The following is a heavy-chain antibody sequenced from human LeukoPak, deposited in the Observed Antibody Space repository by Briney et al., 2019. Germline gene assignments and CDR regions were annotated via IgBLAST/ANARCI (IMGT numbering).Heavy chain of an antibody. V-gene: IGHV3-21*01. D-gene: IGHD2-21*02. CDR1: GFTFSSYS. J-gene: IGHJ4*02. CDR3: ARRGSYCGGDCYYYFDY. CDR2: ISSSSSYI. Sequence: GGSLRLSCAASGFTFSSYSMNWVRQAPGKGLGWVSSISSSSSYIYYADSVKGRFTISRDNAKNSLYLQMNSLRAEDTAVYYCARRGSYCGGDCYYYFDYWGQGTLVTVSS.